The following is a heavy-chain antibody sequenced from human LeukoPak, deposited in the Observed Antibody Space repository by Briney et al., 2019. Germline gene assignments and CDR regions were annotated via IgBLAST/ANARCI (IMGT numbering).Heavy chain of an antibody. CDR1: GGSISSYY. CDR3: ARVYYYGSGSYYKVPPFFDY. CDR2: IYYSGST. V-gene: IGHV4-39*07. D-gene: IGHD3-10*01. J-gene: IGHJ4*02. Sequence: PSETLSLTCTVSGGSISSYYWGWIRQPPGKGLEWIGSIYYSGSTYYNPSLKSRVTISVDTSKNQFSLKLSSVTAADTAVYYCARVYYYGSGSYYKVPPFFDYWGQGTLVTVSS.